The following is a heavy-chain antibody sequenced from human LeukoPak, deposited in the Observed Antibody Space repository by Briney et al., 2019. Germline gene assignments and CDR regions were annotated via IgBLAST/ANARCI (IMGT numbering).Heavy chain of an antibody. CDR3: ARDLIVGATRPDAFDI. D-gene: IGHD1-26*01. J-gene: IGHJ3*02. CDR2: IYYSGST. CDR1: GGSISSSRYY. V-gene: IGHV4-39*07. Sequence: PSETLSLTCTVSGGSISSSRYYWGWIRQPPGKGLEWIGSIYYSGSTYYNPSLKSRVTISVDTSKNQFSLKLSSVTAADTAVYYCARDLIVGATRPDAFDIWGQGTMVTVSS.